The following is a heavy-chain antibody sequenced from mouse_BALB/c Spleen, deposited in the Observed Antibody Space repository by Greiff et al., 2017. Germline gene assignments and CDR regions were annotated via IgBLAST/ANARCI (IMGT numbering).Heavy chain of an antibody. CDR1: GFTFSSYG. CDR2: INSNGGST. CDR3: ARDLRSSCVRYAMAY. V-gene: IGHV5-6-3*01. D-gene: IGHD1-1*01. J-gene: IGHJ4*01. Sequence: EVMLVESGGGLVQPGGSLKFSCAASGFTFSSYGMSWVRQTPDKRLELVETINSNGGSTYYPTSVQGRFSISRDKAKNTLYLQMSRLRSEDTAMYYCARDLRSSCVRYAMAYWGQGTSVTVSA.